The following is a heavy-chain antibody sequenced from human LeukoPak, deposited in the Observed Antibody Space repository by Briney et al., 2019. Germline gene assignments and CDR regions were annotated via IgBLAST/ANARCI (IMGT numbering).Heavy chain of an antibody. Sequence: GGSLRLFCAASGFTFSSYSMNWVRQAPGKGLEWVSSISSSSSYIYYADSVKGRFTISRDNAKNSLYLQMNSLRAEDTAVYYCARDLTVGATVRYFDYWGQGTLATVSS. V-gene: IGHV3-21*01. CDR3: ARDLTVGATVRYFDY. CDR1: GFTFSSYS. CDR2: ISSSSSYI. J-gene: IGHJ4*02. D-gene: IGHD1-26*01.